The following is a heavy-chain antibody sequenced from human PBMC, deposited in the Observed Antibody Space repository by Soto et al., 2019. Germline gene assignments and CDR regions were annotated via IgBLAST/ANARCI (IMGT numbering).Heavy chain of an antibody. CDR1: GGTFSSYA. CDR2: IIPIFGTA. CDR3: ARDAYSSSSMWFDP. V-gene: IGHV1-69*13. Sequence: ASVKVACKASGGTFSSYAISWVRQAPGQGLEWMGGIIPIFGTANYAQKFQGRVTITADESTSTAYMELSSLRSEDTAVYYCARDAYSSSSMWFDPWGQGTLVTVSS. J-gene: IGHJ5*02. D-gene: IGHD6-6*01.